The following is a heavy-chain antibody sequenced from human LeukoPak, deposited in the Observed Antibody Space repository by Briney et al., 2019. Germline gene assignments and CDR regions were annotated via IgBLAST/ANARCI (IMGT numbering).Heavy chain of an antibody. CDR3: ARGKGLSSSWYYQPYYYYMDV. J-gene: IGHJ6*03. D-gene: IGHD6-13*01. Sequence: SETLSLTCTVSGYSISSGYYWGWIQQPPGKGLEWIGSIYHSGSTYYNPSLKSRVTISVDTSKNQFSLKLSSVTAADTAVYYCARGKGLSSSWYYQPYYYYMDVWGKGTTVTVSS. CDR2: IYHSGST. CDR1: GYSISSGYY. V-gene: IGHV4-38-2*02.